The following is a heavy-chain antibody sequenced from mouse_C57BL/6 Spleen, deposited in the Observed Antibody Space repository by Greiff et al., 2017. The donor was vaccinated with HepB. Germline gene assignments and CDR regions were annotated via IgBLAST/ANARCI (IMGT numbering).Heavy chain of an antibody. CDR3: ARDQEGYFDY. CDR1: GFTFSSYA. V-gene: IGHV5-4*01. Sequence: EVNVVESGGGLVKPGGSLKLSCAASGFTFSSYAMSWVRQTPEKRLEWVATISDGGSYTYYPDNVKGRFTISRDNAKNNLYLQMSHLKSEDTAMYYCARDQEGYFDYWGQGTTLTVSS. CDR2: ISDGGSYT. J-gene: IGHJ2*01. D-gene: IGHD3-2*02.